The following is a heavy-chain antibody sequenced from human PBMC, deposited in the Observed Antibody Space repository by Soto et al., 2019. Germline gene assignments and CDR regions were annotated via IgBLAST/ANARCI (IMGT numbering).Heavy chain of an antibody. CDR3: ARDYRAPTLYTYYYYMDV. CDR1: GGTFSSYA. D-gene: IGHD2-8*01. J-gene: IGHJ6*03. Sequence: VASVKVSCKASGGTFSSYAISWVRQAPGQGLEWMGGIIPIFGTANYAQKFQGRVTITADESTSTAYMELSSLRSADTAVYYCARDYRAPTLYTYYYYMDVWGKGTTVTVSS. CDR2: IIPIFGTA. V-gene: IGHV1-69*13.